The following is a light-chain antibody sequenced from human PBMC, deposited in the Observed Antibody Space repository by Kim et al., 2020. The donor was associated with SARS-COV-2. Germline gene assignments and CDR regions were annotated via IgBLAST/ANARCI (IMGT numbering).Light chain of an antibody. J-gene: IGKJ4*01. Sequence: EIVMTQSPATLSVSPGDRATLSCRASQSVSSDLAWYQQKLGQAPRLLIYGASTRATGIPAMFIGSGSGTEFTLTISSLQSEDFALYYCQQYNNWPPLTFGGGTKVDIK. CDR3: QQYNNWPPLT. V-gene: IGKV3-15*01. CDR1: QSVSSD. CDR2: GAS.